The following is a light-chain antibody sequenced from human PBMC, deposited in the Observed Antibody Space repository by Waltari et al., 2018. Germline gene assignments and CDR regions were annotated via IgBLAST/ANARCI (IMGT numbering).Light chain of an antibody. CDR3: QQYYSTPIT. CDR1: QSIRNY. Sequence: EIVLTQSPATLSLSPGERTTLSCRASQSIRNYLAWYQQKPGQAPRLLIYDTSNRATGIPARFSGSGSGTDFTLTISSLEPEDFAVYYCQQYYSTPITFGQGTRLEIK. CDR2: DTS. J-gene: IGKJ5*01. V-gene: IGKV3-11*01.